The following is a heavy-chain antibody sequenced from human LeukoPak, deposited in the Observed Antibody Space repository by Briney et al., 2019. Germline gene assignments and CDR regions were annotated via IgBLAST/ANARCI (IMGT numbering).Heavy chain of an antibody. Sequence: ASVKVSCKASGYTFIGYYIHWVRQAPGQGLEWMGWINPNSGGTDHAQKFQGRVTMTEDTSTDTAYMELSSLRSEDTAVYYCATVTASSGFDYWGQGTLVTVSS. CDR1: GYTFIGYY. V-gene: IGHV1-2*02. J-gene: IGHJ4*02. CDR2: INPNSGGT. D-gene: IGHD3-22*01. CDR3: ATVTASSGFDY.